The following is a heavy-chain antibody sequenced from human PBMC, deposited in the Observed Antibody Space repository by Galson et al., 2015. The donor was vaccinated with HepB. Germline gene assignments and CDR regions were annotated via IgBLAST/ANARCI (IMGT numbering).Heavy chain of an antibody. J-gene: IGHJ4*02. CDR2: TSAYSGNT. V-gene: IGHV1-18*04. CDR3: ARDVGISSGSYFDY. Sequence: VKVSCKASGYTFTSYAFSWVRQAPGQGLEWMGWTSAYSGNTVYAQRFQGRVTMTTDTSTTTAYMELGSLRSDDTAVYYCARDVGISSGSYFDYWGQGALVTVSS. CDR1: GYTFTSYA. D-gene: IGHD1-26*01.